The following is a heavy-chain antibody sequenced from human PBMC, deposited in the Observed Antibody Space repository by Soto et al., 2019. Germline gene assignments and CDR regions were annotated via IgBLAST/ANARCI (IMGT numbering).Heavy chain of an antibody. D-gene: IGHD6-19*01. CDR2: VTHSGTA. V-gene: IGHV4-30-2*01. CDR3: ARIHWAQSSLDY. Sequence: SEPLSLPCAVSGGSIDSGAFSLNWIRQPPGKGLEWIGYVTHSGTANSIPSLNGRLTLSVDSSQTQFSLKLTSVTAADSAFYYCARIHWAQSSLDYWGRGILVTVSS. CDR1: GGSIDSGAFS. J-gene: IGHJ4*02.